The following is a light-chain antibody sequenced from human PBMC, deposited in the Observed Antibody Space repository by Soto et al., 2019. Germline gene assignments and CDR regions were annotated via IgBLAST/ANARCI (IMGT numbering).Light chain of an antibody. J-gene: IGKJ1*01. CDR2: GAS. CDR1: QSVNAN. Sequence: EVVMTQSPATLSVSPGKRATLSCRASQSVNANLAWYQQKPGQAPRLLIHGASNRATGIPARFSGSGFGTEFILTVSSLQSEDFAVYYCQQYNTWLWTFGQGTKVEI. CDR3: QQYNTWLWT. V-gene: IGKV3-15*01.